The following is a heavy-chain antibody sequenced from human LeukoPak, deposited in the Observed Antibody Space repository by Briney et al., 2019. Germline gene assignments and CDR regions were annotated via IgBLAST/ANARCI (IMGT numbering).Heavy chain of an antibody. CDR3: ARGDYGSDY. J-gene: IGHJ4*02. Sequence: PGGSLRLSCTTSEFTFSSYAMSWVRQAPGKGLEWVSIISGSGGTTYYADSVKGRFTISRDSSKNTLYLQMNSLRAEDTAIYYCARGDYGSDYWGQGTLVTVSS. V-gene: IGHV3-23*01. CDR1: EFTFSSYA. D-gene: IGHD4-17*01. CDR2: ISGSGGTT.